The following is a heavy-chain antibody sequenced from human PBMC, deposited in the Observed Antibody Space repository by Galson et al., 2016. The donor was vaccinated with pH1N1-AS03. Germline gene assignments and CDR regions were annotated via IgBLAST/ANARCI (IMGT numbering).Heavy chain of an antibody. CDR1: GFTFDAYA. J-gene: IGHJ4*02. Sequence: SLRLSCAGSGFTFDAYAMHWVRQGPGKGLEWVSGIDRNSGTIGYTDSVKGRFTISRDNANNSRYLEMNSLRAEDTALYYCAKSPGYCSAGSCSDQGYFDYWGQGTLVTVSS. CDR2: IDRNSGTI. V-gene: IGHV3-9*01. CDR3: AKSPGYCSAGSCSDQGYFDY. D-gene: IGHD2-15*01.